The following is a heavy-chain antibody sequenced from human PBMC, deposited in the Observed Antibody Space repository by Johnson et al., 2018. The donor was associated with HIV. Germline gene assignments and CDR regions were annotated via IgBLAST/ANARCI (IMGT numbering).Heavy chain of an antibody. CDR1: GFTFSDYY. J-gene: IGHJ3*02. Sequence: VQLVESGGGLVKPGGSLRLSCAASGFTFSDYYMSWIRQAPGKGLEWLSGINWNGGSTGYADSLKGRFTISRDNAKNSLYLQMNSLRAEDTALYYCARDARYCTSITCYTTAFDIWGQGTMVTVSS. V-gene: IGHV3-20*04. CDR3: ARDARYCTSITCYTTAFDI. CDR2: INWNGGST. D-gene: IGHD2-2*02.